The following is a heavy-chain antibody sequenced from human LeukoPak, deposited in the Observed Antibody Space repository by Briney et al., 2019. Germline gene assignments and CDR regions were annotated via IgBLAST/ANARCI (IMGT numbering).Heavy chain of an antibody. V-gene: IGHV4-59*11. J-gene: IGHJ4*02. D-gene: IGHD6-13*01. CDR1: GGSISSHY. CDR2: IYYSGST. Sequence: SETLSLTCTVSGGSISSHYWSWIRQPPGKGQEWIGYIYYSGSTNYNPSLKSRVTISVDTSKNQFSLELSSVTAADAAVYYCARSSSSSIVDYWGQGTLVTVSS. CDR3: ARSSSSSIVDY.